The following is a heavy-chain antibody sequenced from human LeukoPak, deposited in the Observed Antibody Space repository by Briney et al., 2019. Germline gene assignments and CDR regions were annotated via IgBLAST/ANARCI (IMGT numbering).Heavy chain of an antibody. Sequence: PSETLSLTCTFSGGSISSSSYYWGWIRQPPGKGLEWIGSIYYSGSTYYNPSLKSRVTISVDTSKNQFSLKLSSVTAAVTAVYYCARYGDYSYYYGMDVWGQGTTVTVSS. CDR2: IYYSGST. V-gene: IGHV4-39*01. CDR1: GGSISSSSYY. J-gene: IGHJ6*02. CDR3: ARYGDYSYYYGMDV. D-gene: IGHD4-17*01.